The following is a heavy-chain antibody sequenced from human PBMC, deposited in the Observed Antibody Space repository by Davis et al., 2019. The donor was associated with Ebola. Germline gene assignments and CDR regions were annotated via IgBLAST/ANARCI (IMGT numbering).Heavy chain of an antibody. V-gene: IGHV3-15*01. J-gene: IGHJ2*01. D-gene: IGHD4-17*01. Sequence: GGSLRLSCVASGFTLNNAWMSWVRQAPGKRLEWVGHIKSKTDGGTTDYAAPVKGRFAMSRDDSKNTLYLQMNSLKIEDTAVYYCTTLSTVTTMYFDLWGRGTLVTVSS. CDR2: IKSKTDGGTT. CDR1: GFTLNNAW. CDR3: TTLSTVTTMYFDL.